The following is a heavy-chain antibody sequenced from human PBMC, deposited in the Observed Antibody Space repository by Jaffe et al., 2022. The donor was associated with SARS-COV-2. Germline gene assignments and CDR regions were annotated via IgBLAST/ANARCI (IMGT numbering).Heavy chain of an antibody. CDR3: ATECTSSWFAFDF. Sequence: QLVESGGGLMQPGGSLRLSCAASGFTFSRCDMHWVRQAPGKGLEWLSYISSSGAKIYYADSVEGRFTISRDNGEDSLFLQMNGLRVEDTAVYYCATECTSSWFAFDFWGQGSLVTVSS. D-gene: IGHD6-13*01. J-gene: IGHJ5*01. V-gene: IGHV3-48*03. CDR1: GFTFSRCD. CDR2: ISSSGAKI.